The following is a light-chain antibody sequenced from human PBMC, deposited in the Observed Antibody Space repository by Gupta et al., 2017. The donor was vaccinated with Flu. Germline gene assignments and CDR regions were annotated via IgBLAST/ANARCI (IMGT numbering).Light chain of an antibody. CDR1: QNVNEW. CDR3: QQYNTYPLT. Sequence: DIQMTQSPSTLSPPVGDKVTITCRASQNVNEWLAWFQQKPGKAPRLLIYKASSLESGVPSRFSGGGSGTVFALTINSLQPHDVATYYCQQYNTYPLTFGGGTTV. V-gene: IGKV1-5*03. CDR2: KAS. J-gene: IGKJ4*01.